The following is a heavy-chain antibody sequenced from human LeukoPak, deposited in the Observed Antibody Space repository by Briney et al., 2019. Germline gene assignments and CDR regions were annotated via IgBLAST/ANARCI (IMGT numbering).Heavy chain of an antibody. D-gene: IGHD1-7*01. CDR2: IYYSGST. CDR1: GGSISSGGYY. Sequence: SETLSLTCTVSGGSISSGGYYWSWIRQHPGKGLEWIGYIYYSGSTYYNLSLKSRVTISVDTSKNQFSLKLSSVTAADTAVYYCARDGITRIDYWGQGTLVTVSS. J-gene: IGHJ4*02. CDR3: ARDGITRIDY. V-gene: IGHV4-31*03.